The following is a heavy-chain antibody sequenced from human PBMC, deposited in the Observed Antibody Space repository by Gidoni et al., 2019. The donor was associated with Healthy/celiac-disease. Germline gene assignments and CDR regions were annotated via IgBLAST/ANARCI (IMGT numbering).Heavy chain of an antibody. CDR3: AKDRAQITMIVDDAFDI. CDR1: GFPFRSYA. J-gene: IGHJ3*02. V-gene: IGHV3-23*01. D-gene: IGHD3-22*01. Sequence: EVQLLESGGGLVQPGGSLRLSCAASGFPFRSYAMSWVRQAPGKGLEWVSAISGSGGSTYYADSVKGRFTISRDNSKNTLYLQMNSLRAEDTAVYYCAKDRAQITMIVDDAFDIWGQGTMVTVSS. CDR2: ISGSGGST.